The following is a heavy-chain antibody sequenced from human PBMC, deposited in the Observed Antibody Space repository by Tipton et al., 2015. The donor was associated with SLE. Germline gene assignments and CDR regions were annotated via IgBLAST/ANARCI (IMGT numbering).Heavy chain of an antibody. J-gene: IGHJ3*02. CDR2: IYYSGST. V-gene: IGHV4-59*01. Sequence: TLSLTCAVYGGSFSGYYWSWIRQPPGKGLEWIGYIYYSGSTNYNPSLKSRVTISVDTSKNQFSLKLSSVTAADTAVYYCARDPPSLRRRAFDIWGQGTMVTVSS. CDR3: ARDPPSLRRRAFDI. CDR1: GGSFSGYY.